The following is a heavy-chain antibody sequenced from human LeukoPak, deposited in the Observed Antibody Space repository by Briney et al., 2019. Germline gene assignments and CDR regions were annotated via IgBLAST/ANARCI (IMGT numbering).Heavy chain of an antibody. V-gene: IGHV3-30*14. CDR1: GFTFSSYA. D-gene: IGHD3-10*01. CDR2: ISYDGSNK. Sequence: GRSLRLSCAASGFTFSSYAMHWVRQAPGKGLEWVTSISYDGSNKDYADSVKGRFTISRDSSKNTLYLQMNSLGAEDTAVYYCARDHGEGDYYGSGRAFDIWGQGTMVTVSS. J-gene: IGHJ3*02. CDR3: ARDHGEGDYYGSGRAFDI.